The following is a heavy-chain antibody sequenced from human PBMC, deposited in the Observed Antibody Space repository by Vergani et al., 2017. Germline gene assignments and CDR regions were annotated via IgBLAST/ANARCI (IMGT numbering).Heavy chain of an antibody. D-gene: IGHD6-19*01. CDR3: ASWAVDGQGTSDYFDY. V-gene: IGHV1-2*02. CDR1: GYTFTGYY. Sequence: QVQLVQSGAEVKKPGASVKVSCKAPGYTFTGYYMHWVRQAPGQGLEWMGWINPNSGGTNYAQKFQGRVTMTRDTSISTAYMELSRLRSDDTAVYYCASWAVDGQGTSDYFDYWGQGTLVTVSS. CDR2: INPNSGGT. J-gene: IGHJ4*02.